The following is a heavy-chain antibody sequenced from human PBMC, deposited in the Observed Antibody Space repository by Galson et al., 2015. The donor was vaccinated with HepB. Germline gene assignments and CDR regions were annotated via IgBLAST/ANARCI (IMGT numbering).Heavy chain of an antibody. J-gene: IGHJ3*02. CDR3: ARPYRTNGVCYKDAFDI. Sequence: QSGAEVKKPGESLRISCKGSGYSFTSYWISWVRQMPGKGLEWMGRIDPSDSYTNYSPSFQGHVTISADKSISTAYLQWSSLKASDTAMYYCARPYRTNGVCYKDAFDIWGQGTMVTVSS. V-gene: IGHV5-10-1*01. D-gene: IGHD2-8*01. CDR2: IDPSDSYT. CDR1: GYSFTSYW.